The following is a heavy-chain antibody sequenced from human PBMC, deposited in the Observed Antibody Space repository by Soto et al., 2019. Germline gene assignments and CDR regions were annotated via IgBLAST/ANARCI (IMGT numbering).Heavy chain of an antibody. CDR2: IYWDDDE. CDR1: GFSLNTGGVG. D-gene: IGHD3-10*01. V-gene: IGHV2-5*02. J-gene: IGHJ6*02. CDR3: VRNLRYYGGDYYYGMDA. Sequence: ITLKESGPSLVKPTQTLTLTCTFSGFSLNTGGVGVGWVRQPRGKAMEWLALIYWDDDERYRPSLRSRLNITXDXXXSXXVLTMTNMDPEDTATYYCVRNLRYYGGDYYYGMDAWGQGTTVTVSS.